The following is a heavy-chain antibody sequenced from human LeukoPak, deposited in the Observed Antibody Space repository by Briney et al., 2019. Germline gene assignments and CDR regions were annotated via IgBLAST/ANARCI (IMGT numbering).Heavy chain of an antibody. CDR2: IIPIFGTA. V-gene: IGHV1-69*05. Sequence: SVTVSCKASGGTFSSYAISWVRQAPGQGLEWMGGIIPIFGTANYAQKFQGRVTITTDESTSTAYMELSSLRSEDTAVYYCARGTYRQWLPRDFQHWGQGTLVTVSS. CDR1: GGTFSSYA. CDR3: ARGTYRQWLPRDFQH. D-gene: IGHD6-19*01. J-gene: IGHJ1*01.